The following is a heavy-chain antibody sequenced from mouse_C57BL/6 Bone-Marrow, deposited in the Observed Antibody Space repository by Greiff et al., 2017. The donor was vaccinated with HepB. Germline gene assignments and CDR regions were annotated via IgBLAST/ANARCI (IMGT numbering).Heavy chain of an antibody. D-gene: IGHD2-2*01. J-gene: IGHJ4*01. CDR3: VREVTTAMDY. Sequence: EVKLIESGGGLVQPKGSLKLSCAASGFSFNTYAMNWVRQAPGKGLEWVARIRSKSNNYATYYADSVKDRFTISRDDSESMLYLQMNNLKTEDTAMYYCVREVTTAMDYWGQGTSVTVSS. CDR1: GFSFNTYA. CDR2: IRSKSNNYAT. V-gene: IGHV10-1*01.